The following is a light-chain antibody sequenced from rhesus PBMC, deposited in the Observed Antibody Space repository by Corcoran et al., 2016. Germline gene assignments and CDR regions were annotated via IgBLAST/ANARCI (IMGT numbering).Light chain of an antibody. CDR2: KAS. CDR1: ENVNNY. V-gene: IGKV1-74*01. Sequence: DIQMTQSPSSLSASVGDRVTITCRASENVNNYLNWYQQKPGKAPKLLIYKASTLQSGVPSRFSGSGSGTDYAFPISSRQPEDVATYYCQHGYGTPFTFGPGTKLDIK. CDR3: QHGYGTPFT. J-gene: IGKJ3*01.